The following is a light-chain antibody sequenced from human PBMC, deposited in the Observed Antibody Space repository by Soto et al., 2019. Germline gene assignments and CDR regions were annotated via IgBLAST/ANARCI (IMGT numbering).Light chain of an antibody. CDR2: GAS. Sequence: EIVLTQSPGTLSLSPGERATLSCRASQSVSSSYLAWYQQKPGQAPRHLIYGASSRATGIPDRFSGSGSGTDFTLTISRLEPEEFAVYYCHQYDSSPLTFGGGTKVEIK. J-gene: IGKJ4*01. CDR3: HQYDSSPLT. V-gene: IGKV3-20*01. CDR1: QSVSSSY.